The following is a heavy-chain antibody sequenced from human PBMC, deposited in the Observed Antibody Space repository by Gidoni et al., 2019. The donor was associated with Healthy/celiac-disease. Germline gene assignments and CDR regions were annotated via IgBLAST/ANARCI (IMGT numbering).Heavy chain of an antibody. CDR2: IIPIFGTA. Sequence: QVQLVQSGAEVKKPGSAVKVSCKASGGTFSSYAISWVRQAPGQGLEWMGGIIPIFGTANYAQKFQGSVTITADESTSTAYMELSSLRSEDTAVYYCARDPWGYYDSSGYSPGYYYYGMDVWGQGTTVTVSS. D-gene: IGHD3-22*01. V-gene: IGHV1-69*01. CDR3: ARDPWGYYDSSGYSPGYYYYGMDV. J-gene: IGHJ6*02. CDR1: GGTFSSYA.